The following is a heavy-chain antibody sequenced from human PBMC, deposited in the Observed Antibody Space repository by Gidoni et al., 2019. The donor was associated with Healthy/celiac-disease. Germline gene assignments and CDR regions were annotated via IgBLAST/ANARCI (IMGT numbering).Heavy chain of an antibody. CDR3: AADSGYYDILTGYYPQG. CDR2: IVVGSGNT. Sequence: QMQLVQSGPEVKKPGTSVKVSCKASGFTFTSSAVQWVRQARGQRLEWIGWIVVGSGNTNYAQKFQERVTITRDMSTSTAYMELSSLRSEDTAVYYCAADSGYYDILTGYYPQGWGQGTLVTVSS. D-gene: IGHD3-9*01. CDR1: GFTFTSSA. V-gene: IGHV1-58*01. J-gene: IGHJ4*02.